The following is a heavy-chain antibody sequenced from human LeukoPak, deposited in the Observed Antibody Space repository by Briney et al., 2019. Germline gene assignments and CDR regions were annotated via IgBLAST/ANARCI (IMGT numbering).Heavy chain of an antibody. CDR1: SGSISSTNYY. J-gene: IGHJ4*02. V-gene: IGHV4-31*03. Sequence: TLSLTCTVSSGSISSTNYYWSWIRQHPVKGLEWIGYIYNSGSTYYTPSLRGRLTISVDTSKNQFSLRLSSVTAADTAVYYCARDAEVYFDYWGQGTLVTVSS. CDR2: IYNSGST. CDR3: ARDAEVYFDY.